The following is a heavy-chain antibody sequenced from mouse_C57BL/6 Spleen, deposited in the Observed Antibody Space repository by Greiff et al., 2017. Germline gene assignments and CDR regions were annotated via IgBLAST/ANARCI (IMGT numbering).Heavy chain of an antibody. Sequence: VHVKQSGAELVKPGASVKLSCTASGFNIKDYYMHWVKQRTEQGLEWIGRIDPEDGETKYAPKFQGKATITADTSSNTAYLQLSSLTSEDTAVYYCARSDYYGREYYFDYWGQGTTLTVSS. D-gene: IGHD1-1*01. CDR2: IDPEDGET. J-gene: IGHJ2*01. CDR3: ARSDYYGREYYFDY. CDR1: GFNIKDYY. V-gene: IGHV14-2*01.